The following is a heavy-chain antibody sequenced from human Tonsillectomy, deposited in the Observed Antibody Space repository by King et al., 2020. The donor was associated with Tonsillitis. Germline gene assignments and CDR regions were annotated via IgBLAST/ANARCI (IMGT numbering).Heavy chain of an antibody. J-gene: IGHJ6*02. D-gene: IGHD5-12*01. CDR1: GFTFSGSP. Sequence: VQLVESGGGLVQPGGSLRLSCAASGFTFSGSPMHWVRQASGKGLEWVGRIRSEANSYATAYAASGKGRFTISRDDSKNTAYLQMNSLKTEDTAGYYCTNIHSYDSKNCYYYGMDVWGQGTTVTVSS. CDR2: IRSEANSYAT. CDR3: TNIHSYDSKNCYYYGMDV. V-gene: IGHV3-73*02.